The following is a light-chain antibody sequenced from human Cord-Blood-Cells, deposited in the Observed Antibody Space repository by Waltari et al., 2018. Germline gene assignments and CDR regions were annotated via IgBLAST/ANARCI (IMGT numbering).Light chain of an antibody. Sequence: SASGSPGQSVTISCTGTSSDVGGYNYVSWYQQHPGKAPKLMIYEVSKRPSGVPDRFSGSKSGNTASLTVSGLQAEDEADYYCSSYAGSNNLVFGGGTKLTVL. V-gene: IGLV2-8*01. J-gene: IGLJ2*01. CDR1: SSDVGGYNY. CDR3: SSYAGSNNLV. CDR2: EVS.